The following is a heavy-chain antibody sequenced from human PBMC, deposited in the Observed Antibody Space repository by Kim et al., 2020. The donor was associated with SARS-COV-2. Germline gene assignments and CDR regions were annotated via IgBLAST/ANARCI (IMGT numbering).Heavy chain of an antibody. CDR2: IYHSGST. D-gene: IGHD6-13*01. CDR1: GGSISSSSYY. CDR3: AREGQQLPAWFDP. Sequence: SETLSLTCTVSGGSISSSSYYWGWIRQPPGKGLEWIGSIYHSGSTYYNPSLKSRVTISVDTSKNQFSLKLSSVTAADTAVYYCAREGQQLPAWFDPWGQGTLVTVSS. V-gene: IGHV4-39*07. J-gene: IGHJ5*02.